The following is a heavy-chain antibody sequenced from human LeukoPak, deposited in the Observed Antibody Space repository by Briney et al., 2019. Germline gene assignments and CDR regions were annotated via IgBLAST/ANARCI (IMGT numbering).Heavy chain of an antibody. V-gene: IGHV1-8*01. J-gene: IGHJ6*03. CDR2: MNPNSGNT. D-gene: IGHD6-6*01. Sequence: ASVKVSCKASGYTFTSYDINWVRQATGQGLEWMGWMNPNSGNTGYAQKFQGRVTMTRNTSISTAYMELSSLRSEDTAVYYCARRCISWLRYYYYYYMDVWGKGTTVTVSS. CDR1: GYTFTSYD. CDR3: ARRCISWLRYYYYYYMDV.